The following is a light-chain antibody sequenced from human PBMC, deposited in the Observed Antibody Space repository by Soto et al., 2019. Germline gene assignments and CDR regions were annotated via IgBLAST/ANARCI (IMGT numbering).Light chain of an antibody. CDR3: SSYSTTSTLV. J-gene: IGLJ1*01. CDR2: EVS. Sequence: QSVLTQPASVSESPGQSITISCAGTSSDVGGYNHVSWYQQHADKAPKLLIHEVSNRPSGVSNRFSCSKSGNTASLTISGLQAEDEADYYCSSYSTTSTLVFGSGTKVTVL. CDR1: SSDVGGYNH. V-gene: IGLV2-14*01.